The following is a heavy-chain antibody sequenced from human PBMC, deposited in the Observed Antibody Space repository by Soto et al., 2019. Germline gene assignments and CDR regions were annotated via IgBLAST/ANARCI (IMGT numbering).Heavy chain of an antibody. CDR1: GFTFSDYY. D-gene: IGHD6-19*01. J-gene: IGHJ4*02. Sequence: PGGSLRLSWAASGFTFSDYYMSWIRQAPGKGLEWVSYITSSGSTIYYADSVKGRFTISRDNAKNSLYLQMNSLRAEDTAVYYCARENEQWVAADNWGQGTLVTVSS. V-gene: IGHV3-11*01. CDR3: ARENEQWVAADN. CDR2: ITSSGSTI.